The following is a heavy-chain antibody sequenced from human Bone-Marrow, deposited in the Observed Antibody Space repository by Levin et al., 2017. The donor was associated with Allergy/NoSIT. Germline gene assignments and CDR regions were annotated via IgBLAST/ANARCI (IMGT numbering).Heavy chain of an antibody. CDR3: ARDWGLGSYYYYGMDV. Sequence: SETLSLTCSVSDASIVTRSYYWGWIRQSPGKGLQWIVTVYHSGSTYYNPSLKSRVSISIDKSKRQFSLRLSSVTASDTAVYYCARDWGLGSYYYYGMDVWGQGTTVTVPS. J-gene: IGHJ6*02. D-gene: IGHD7-27*01. CDR1: DASIVTRSYY. CDR2: VYHSGST. V-gene: IGHV4-39*02.